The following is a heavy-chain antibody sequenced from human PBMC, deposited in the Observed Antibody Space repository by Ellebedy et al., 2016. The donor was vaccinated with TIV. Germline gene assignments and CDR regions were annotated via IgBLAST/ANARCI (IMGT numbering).Heavy chain of an antibody. CDR2: ISAYNGNT. J-gene: IGHJ3*02. CDR1: GYTFTSYG. CDR3: ARDGCSSTSCWGTLDAFDI. V-gene: IGHV1-18*01. Sequence: ASVKVSXXASGYTFTSYGISWVRQAPGQGLEWMGWISAYNGNTNYAQKLQGRVTMTTDTSTSTAYMELRSLRSDDTAVYYCARDGCSSTSCWGTLDAFDIWGQGTMVTVSS. D-gene: IGHD2-2*01.